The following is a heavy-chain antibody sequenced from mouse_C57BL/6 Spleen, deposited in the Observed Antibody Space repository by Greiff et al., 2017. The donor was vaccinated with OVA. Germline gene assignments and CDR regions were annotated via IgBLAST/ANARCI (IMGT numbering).Heavy chain of an antibody. J-gene: IGHJ2*01. CDR3: ARDSYFDY. Sequence: QVQLQQPGAELVRPGPSVKLSCKASGYTFTSYWMHWVKQRPGQGLEWIGVIDPSDSYTNYNQKFKGKATLTVDTSSSTAYMQLSSLTSEDSAVYYCARDSYFDYWGQGTTLTVSS. V-gene: IGHV1-59*01. CDR1: GYTFTSYW. CDR2: IDPSDSYT.